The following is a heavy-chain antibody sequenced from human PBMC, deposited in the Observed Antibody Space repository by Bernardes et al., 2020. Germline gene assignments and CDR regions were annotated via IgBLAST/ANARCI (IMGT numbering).Heavy chain of an antibody. Sequence: SETLSLTCAVYGGSFSGYYWSWIRQPPGKGLEWIGEINHSGSTNYNPSLKSRVTISVDTSKNQFSLKLSSVTAADTAVYYCARGSGSSSPGVWFDHWGQGTLVTVSS. V-gene: IGHV4-34*01. CDR2: INHSGST. CDR1: GGSFSGYY. D-gene: IGHD6-6*01. J-gene: IGHJ5*02. CDR3: ARGSGSSSPGVWFDH.